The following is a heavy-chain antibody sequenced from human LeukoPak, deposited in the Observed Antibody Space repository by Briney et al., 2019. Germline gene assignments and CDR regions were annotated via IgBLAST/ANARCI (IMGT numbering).Heavy chain of an antibody. Sequence: GGSLRLSCAASGFTFSSYAMSWVRQAPGKGLEWVSAINGSGGSTYYADSVKGRFTISRDNSKNTLYLQMNSLRAEDTAVYYCAKCPRIAGRAFDYWGQGTLVTVSS. D-gene: IGHD6-13*01. CDR2: INGSGGST. J-gene: IGHJ4*02. CDR3: AKCPRIAGRAFDY. CDR1: GFTFSSYA. V-gene: IGHV3-23*01.